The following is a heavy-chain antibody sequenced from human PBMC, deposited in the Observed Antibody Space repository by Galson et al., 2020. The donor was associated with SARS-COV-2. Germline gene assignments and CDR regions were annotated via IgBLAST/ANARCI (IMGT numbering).Heavy chain of an antibody. D-gene: IGHD4-17*01. CDR1: GFTLSSYG. CDR3: AKDRQTVTTWGYYFDY. CDR2: IWNDGSNK. V-gene: IGHV3-33*06. Sequence: GGSLRPSCAESGFTLSSYGMHWVRQAPGKGLEWVAVIWNDGSNKYYADSVKGRFTISRDNSKNTLYLQMNSLRAEDTAVYYCAKDRQTVTTWGYYFDYWGQGTLVTVSS. J-gene: IGHJ4*02.